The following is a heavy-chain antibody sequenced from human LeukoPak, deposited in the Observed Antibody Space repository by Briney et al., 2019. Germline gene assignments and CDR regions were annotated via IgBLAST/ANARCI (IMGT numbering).Heavy chain of an antibody. CDR2: IYYTGST. CDR1: GGSISSSSYY. V-gene: IGHV4-39*01. D-gene: IGHD2-21*01. Sequence: PSXTLSLTCTVSGGSISSSSYYWGWIRQPPGKGLEWIESIYYTGSTYYNPSLKSRVTISVDTSKTQFSLKLSSVTAADTAVYYCARLPRIDIVVVPYFDYWGQGTLVTVSS. CDR3: ARLPRIDIVVVPYFDY. J-gene: IGHJ4*02.